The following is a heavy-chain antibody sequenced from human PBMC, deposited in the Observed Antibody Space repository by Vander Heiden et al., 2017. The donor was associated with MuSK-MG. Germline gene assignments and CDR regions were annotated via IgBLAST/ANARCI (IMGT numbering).Heavy chain of an antibody. CDR3: AKGDWLDY. Sequence: VQLLESGGGLVQPGGSLRLPCPASGFTFSAHAIGWVPPGPGKGLEWVSAISPSGGSTYYADSVKGRFTISRDDAKNTLYLQMNSLRADDTAIYYCAKGDWLDYWGQGTLVTVSS. V-gene: IGHV3-23*01. CDR2: ISPSGGST. J-gene: IGHJ4*02. CDR1: GFTFSAHA. D-gene: IGHD2-21*02.